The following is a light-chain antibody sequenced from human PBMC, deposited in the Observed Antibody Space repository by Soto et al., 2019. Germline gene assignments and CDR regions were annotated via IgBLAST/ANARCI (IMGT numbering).Light chain of an antibody. CDR2: LAS. CDR1: QSLVRTDAHNY. CDR3: MQSVQTPLT. Sequence: EIVMTQSPLSLPVTPGEPASISCRSTQSLVRTDAHNYLDWYLQKPAQSPPLLIFLASNRASGVPDRFSGSGSGTDFTLNISRVESEDVGLYYCMQSVQTPLTFGAGTKLEIK. J-gene: IGKJ4*01. V-gene: IGKV2-28*01.